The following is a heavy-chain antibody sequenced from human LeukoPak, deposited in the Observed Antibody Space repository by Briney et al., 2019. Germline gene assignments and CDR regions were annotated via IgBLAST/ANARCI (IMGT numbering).Heavy chain of an antibody. CDR1: GGTFSNYA. Sequence: GASVKVSCKASGGTFSNYAISWVRQAPGQRLEWMGGFIPVFGTAHYAQNFQGRVTITADESTSTVYLELSSLRSEDTAVYYCARDVDDVVVIPAAMDVWGQGTAVTVFS. V-gene: IGHV1-69*13. J-gene: IGHJ6*02. D-gene: IGHD2-2*01. CDR3: ARDVDDVVVIPAAMDV. CDR2: FIPVFGTA.